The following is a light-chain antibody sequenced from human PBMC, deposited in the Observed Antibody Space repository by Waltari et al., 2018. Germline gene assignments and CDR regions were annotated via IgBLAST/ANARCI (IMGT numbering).Light chain of an antibody. Sequence: DIVLTQSPATVSLSPGEIATLSCRTSQSVISFVAWSHQKPGQPPRLLIADASNRASGISDRITASGSGLDFTLTISSLEPEDVGVYYCQQRDNWPWTFGQGTKVEIK. CDR3: QQRDNWPWT. V-gene: IGKV3-11*01. CDR2: DAS. J-gene: IGKJ1*01. CDR1: QSVISF.